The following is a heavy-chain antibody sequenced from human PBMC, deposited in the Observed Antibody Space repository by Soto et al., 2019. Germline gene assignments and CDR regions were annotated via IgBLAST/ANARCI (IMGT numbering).Heavy chain of an antibody. J-gene: IGHJ5*02. D-gene: IGHD2-2*01. Sequence: PSETLSLTCAVYGGSFSGYYWSWIRQPPGKGLEWIGEINHSGSTNYNPSLKSRVTISVDTSKNQFSLKLSSVTAADTAVYYCARVGSMSYCSSTRCYYLDRRWFDPWGQGTLGTVSS. CDR2: INHSGST. CDR3: ARVGSMSYCSSTRCYYLDRRWFDP. CDR1: GGSFSGYY. V-gene: IGHV4-34*01.